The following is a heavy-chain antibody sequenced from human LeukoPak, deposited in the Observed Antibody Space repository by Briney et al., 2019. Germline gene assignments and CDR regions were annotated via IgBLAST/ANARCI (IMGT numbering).Heavy chain of an antibody. D-gene: IGHD3-3*01. V-gene: IGHV4-59*01. CDR1: GGSISSYY. CDR2: IYYSGST. J-gene: IGHJ4*02. Sequence: PSETLSLTCTVSGGSISSYYWSWIRQPPGKGLEWIGYIYYSGSTNYNPSLKSRVTISVDTSKNQFSLKLSSVTAADTAVYYCARATMDFWSGYYPYHFDYWGQGTLVTVSS. CDR3: ARATMDFWSGYYPYHFDY.